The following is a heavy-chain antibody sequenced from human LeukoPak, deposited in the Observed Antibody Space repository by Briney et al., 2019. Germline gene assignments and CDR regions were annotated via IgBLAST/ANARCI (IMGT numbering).Heavy chain of an antibody. CDR1: GFTFSSYG. D-gene: IGHD3-22*01. J-gene: IGHJ4*02. CDR2: IWYDGSNK. Sequence: GGSLRLSXAASGFTFSSYGMHWVRQAPGKGLEWVAVIWYDGSNKYYADSVKGRFTISRDNSKNTLYLQMNSLRAEDTAVYYCAKGGGYYDSSGYSYYFDYWGQGTLVTVSS. V-gene: IGHV3-33*06. CDR3: AKGGGYYDSSGYSYYFDY.